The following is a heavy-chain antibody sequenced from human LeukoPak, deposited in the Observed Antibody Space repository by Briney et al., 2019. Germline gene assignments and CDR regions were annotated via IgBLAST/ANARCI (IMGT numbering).Heavy chain of an antibody. CDR2: IYYSGST. Sequence: SETLSLTCTVSGGSISSYYWSWIRQPPGKGLEWLGYIYYSGSTNYNPSLKSRVTISVDTSKNQFSLKLSSVTAADTAVYYCARHPYYDILTGFDYWGQGTLVTVSS. CDR1: GGSISSYY. J-gene: IGHJ4*02. V-gene: IGHV4-59*08. CDR3: ARHPYYDILTGFDY. D-gene: IGHD3-9*01.